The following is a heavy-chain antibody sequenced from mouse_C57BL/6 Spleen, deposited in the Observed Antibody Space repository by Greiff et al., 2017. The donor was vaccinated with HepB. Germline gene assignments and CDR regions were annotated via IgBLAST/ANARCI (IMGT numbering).Heavy chain of an antibody. CDR3: ALSYSNYLAWFAY. J-gene: IGHJ3*01. CDR1: GYAFSSSW. V-gene: IGHV1-82*01. Sequence: QVQLKESGPELVKPGASVKISCKASGYAFSSSWMNWVKQRPGKGLEWIGRIYPGDGDTNYNGKFKGKATLTADKSSSTAYMQLSSLTSEDSAVYFCALSYSNYLAWFAYWGQGTLVTVSA. D-gene: IGHD2-5*01. CDR2: IYPGDGDT.